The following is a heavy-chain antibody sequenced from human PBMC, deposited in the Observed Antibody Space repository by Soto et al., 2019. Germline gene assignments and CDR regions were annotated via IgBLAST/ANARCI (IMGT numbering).Heavy chain of an antibody. V-gene: IGHV1-69*12. D-gene: IGHD3-22*01. CDR2: IIPIFDTA. J-gene: IGHJ6*02. CDR1: GGTFSSYA. CDR3: AGHSSGVPGYYYGMDV. Sequence: QVQLVQSGAEVKKPGSSVKVSCKASGGTFSSYAISWVRQAPGQGLEWMGGIIPIFDTADYAQKFQGRVKISADESTNTAYKELSSLRSEVTAVYYCAGHSSGVPGYYYGMDVWGQGTTVTVSS.